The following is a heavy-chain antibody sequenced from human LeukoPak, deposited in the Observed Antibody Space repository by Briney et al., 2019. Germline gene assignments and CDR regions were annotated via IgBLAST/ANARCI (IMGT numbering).Heavy chain of an antibody. Sequence: SQTLSLTCTVSGGSISSGDYYWSWIRQPPGKGLEWIGYIYYSGSTYYNPSLKSRVTISVDTSKNQFSLKVSSVTAADTAVEYCARAKSEYSSSSWGDYCDHWGQGTLVTVSS. CDR1: GGSISSGDYY. J-gene: IGHJ4*02. D-gene: IGHD6-6*01. V-gene: IGHV4-30-4*08. CDR3: ARAKSEYSSSSWGDYCDH. CDR2: IYYSGST.